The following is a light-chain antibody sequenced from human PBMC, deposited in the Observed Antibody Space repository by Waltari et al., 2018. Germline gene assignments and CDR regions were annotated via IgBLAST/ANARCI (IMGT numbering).Light chain of an antibody. J-gene: IGLJ2*01. CDR2: DVS. CDR1: SSDVGGYTY. V-gene: IGLV2-14*03. Sequence: QSALTQPASVSGSPGQSITISCTGTSSDVGGYTYVSWYQQHPGKAPKLMIYDVSNRPSGVSNRFSGSKSGNTASLTISGLQAEDEADYYRSSYTSSSTLVFGGGTKVTVL. CDR3: SSYTSSSTLV.